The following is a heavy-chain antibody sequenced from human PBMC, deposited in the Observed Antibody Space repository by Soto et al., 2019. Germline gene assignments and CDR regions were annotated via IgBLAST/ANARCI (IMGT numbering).Heavy chain of an antibody. CDR1: GGSISSYY. D-gene: IGHD6-13*01. CDR2: IYYSGST. V-gene: IGHV4-59*01. J-gene: IGHJ4*02. Sequence: TSETLSLTCTVSGGSISSYYWSWIRQPPGKGLEWIGYIYYSGSTNYNPSLKSRVTISVDTSKNQFSLKLSSVTAADTAVYYCARSGSSWYSTWGYWGQGTLVTVSS. CDR3: ARSGSSWYSTWGY.